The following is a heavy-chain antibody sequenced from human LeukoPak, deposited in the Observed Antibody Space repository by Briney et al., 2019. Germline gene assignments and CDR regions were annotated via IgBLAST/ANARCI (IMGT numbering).Heavy chain of an antibody. J-gene: IGHJ6*02. Sequence: GGSLRLSCAASGFTFSSYGMHWVRQAPSKGLEWVAVISYDGSNKYYADSVKGRFTISRDNSKNTLYLQMNSLRAEDTAVYYCAKERPIYSYYYYGMDVWGQGTTVTVSS. CDR3: AKERPIYSYYYYGMDV. D-gene: IGHD5-18*01. CDR1: GFTFSSYG. V-gene: IGHV3-30*18. CDR2: ISYDGSNK.